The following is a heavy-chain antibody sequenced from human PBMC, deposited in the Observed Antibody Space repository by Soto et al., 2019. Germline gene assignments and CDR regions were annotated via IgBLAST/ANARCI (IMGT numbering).Heavy chain of an antibody. CDR2: IKSKTDGGTT. CDR3: TTKTFGRAQGS. CDR1: GFTFSNAW. V-gene: IGHV3-15*07. D-gene: IGHD2-15*01. J-gene: IGHJ4*02. Sequence: GESLKISCAASGFTFSNAWMNWVRQAPGKGLEWVGRIKSKTDGGTTDYAAPVKGRFTISRDDSKNTLYLQMNSLKTEDTAVYYCTTKTFGRAQGSWGQGTLVTVSS.